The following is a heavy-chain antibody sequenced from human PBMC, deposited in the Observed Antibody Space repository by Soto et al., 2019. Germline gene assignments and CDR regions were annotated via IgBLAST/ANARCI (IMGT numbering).Heavy chain of an antibody. CDR2: ISGSGGST. J-gene: IGHJ4*02. Sequence: EVQLLESGGGLVQPGGSLRLSCAASGFTFSSYAMSWVRQAPGKGLEWVSAISGSGGSTYYADSVKGRFTISRDNSKNTLYLQMNSLRAEDTAVYYCAKDSKRVEIIAARPYYFDYWGQGTLVTVSS. V-gene: IGHV3-23*01. D-gene: IGHD6-6*01. CDR1: GFTFSSYA. CDR3: AKDSKRVEIIAARPYYFDY.